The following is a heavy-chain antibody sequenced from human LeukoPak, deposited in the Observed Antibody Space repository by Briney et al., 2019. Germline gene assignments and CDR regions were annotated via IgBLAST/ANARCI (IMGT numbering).Heavy chain of an antibody. J-gene: IGHJ6*02. CDR3: AREYSSGWPADYYYGMDV. CDR1: GGSVSGYY. D-gene: IGHD6-19*01. CDR2: INHSGST. Sequence: SETLSLTCAVYGGSVSGYYWSWIRQPPGKGLEWIGEINHSGSTNYNPSLKSRVTISVDTSKNQFSLKLSSVTAADTAVYYCAREYSSGWPADYYYGMDVWGQGTTVTVSS. V-gene: IGHV4-34*01.